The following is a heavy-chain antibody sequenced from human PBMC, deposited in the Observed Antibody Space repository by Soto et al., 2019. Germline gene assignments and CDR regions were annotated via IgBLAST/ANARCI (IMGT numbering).Heavy chain of an antibody. J-gene: IGHJ1*01. Sequence: ESGGGVVQPGGSLRLSCTTSGFTFNTFALHWVRQAPGKGLEWVAIIWSDGNDKDYADSVKGRFIISRDNSKNMLSLQMNNLRAEDTAVYYCVRGSYHSDGVRHNLGFFGHWGQGTLVTVSS. CDR3: VRGSYHSDGVRHNLGFFGH. CDR2: IWSDGNDK. CDR1: GFTFNTFA. V-gene: IGHV3-33*01. D-gene: IGHD2-8*02.